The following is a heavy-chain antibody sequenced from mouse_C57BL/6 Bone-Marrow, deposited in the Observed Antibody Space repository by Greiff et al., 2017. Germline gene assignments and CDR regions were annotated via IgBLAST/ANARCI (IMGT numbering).Heavy chain of an antibody. D-gene: IGHD2-2*01. Sequence: EVQLQQSGAELVRPGASVKLSCTASGFNIKDDYMHWVKQRPEQGLEWIGWIDPENGATEYASKFQGKATITADTSSNTAYLQLSSLTAEDAAVYYCTTWVTTDYWGQGTTLTVSS. CDR2: IDPENGAT. CDR3: TTWVTTDY. CDR1: GFNIKDDY. J-gene: IGHJ2*01. V-gene: IGHV14-4*01.